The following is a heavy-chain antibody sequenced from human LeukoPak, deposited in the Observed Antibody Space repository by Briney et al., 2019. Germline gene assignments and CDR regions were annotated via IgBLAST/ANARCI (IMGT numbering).Heavy chain of an antibody. D-gene: IGHD1-26*01. V-gene: IGHV3-30*04. CDR2: ISYDGSSK. Sequence: QTGGSLRLSCAASGFTFKNYAIHWVRQAPGKGLDWVAVISYDGSSKHYADSLKGRFTISRDNSKNTLYLQINSLRADDTAVYYCARGQRAHVEWYYYMDVWGKGTTVTVSS. CDR1: GFTFKNYA. J-gene: IGHJ6*03. CDR3: ARGQRAHVEWYYYMDV.